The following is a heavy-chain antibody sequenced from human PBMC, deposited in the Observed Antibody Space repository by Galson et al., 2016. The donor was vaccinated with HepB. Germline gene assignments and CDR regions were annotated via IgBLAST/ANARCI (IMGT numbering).Heavy chain of an antibody. J-gene: IGHJ3*02. CDR2: INPSDGGT. CDR3: ARDHCSGDSCYLFDI. D-gene: IGHD2-15*01. V-gene: IGHV1-46*01. Sequence: SVKVSCKASGYPFTSYYIHWVRQAPGQGLELMGTINPSDGGTSYAQKFQGSVTMTSDRSTTTVYMELSSLRSEDTALYYCARDHCSGDSCYLFDIWGQGTLVTVS. CDR1: GYPFTSYY.